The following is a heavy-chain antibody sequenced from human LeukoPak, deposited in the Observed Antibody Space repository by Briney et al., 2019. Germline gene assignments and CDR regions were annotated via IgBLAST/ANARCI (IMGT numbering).Heavy chain of an antibody. D-gene: IGHD4-17*01. CDR3: ARVIEPTVTAWYYYYYYGMDV. CDR1: GFTFSSYS. Sequence: GGSLRLSCAASGFTFSSYSMNWVRQAPGKGLEWVSSISSSSTYIYYADSVKGRFTISRDNAKNSLYLQMNSLRAEDTAVYYCARVIEPTVTAWYYYYYYGMDVWGQGTTVTVSS. CDR2: ISSSSTYI. J-gene: IGHJ6*02. V-gene: IGHV3-21*01.